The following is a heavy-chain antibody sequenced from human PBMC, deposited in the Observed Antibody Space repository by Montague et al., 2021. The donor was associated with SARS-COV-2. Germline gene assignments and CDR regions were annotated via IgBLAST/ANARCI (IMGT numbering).Heavy chain of an antibody. CDR1: GGSITGYY. D-gene: IGHD4-23*01. CDR3: GRDHPYGGPRGAYDI. J-gene: IGHJ3*02. V-gene: IGHV4-59*01. Sequence: SETLSLTCTVSGGSITGYYWSWLRRSPGKGLEWIAHIYDGGAVNYNPSXXSRVTISTDTSKNQLSLKVNSVTAADAAVYYCGRDHPYGGPRGAYDIWGQGTVVTVSS. CDR2: IYDGGAV.